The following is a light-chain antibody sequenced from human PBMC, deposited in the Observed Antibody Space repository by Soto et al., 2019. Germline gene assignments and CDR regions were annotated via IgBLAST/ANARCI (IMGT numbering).Light chain of an antibody. CDR3: LSYTSANTRV. J-gene: IGLJ3*02. CDR2: EVN. CDR1: SSDVGGYKV. V-gene: IGLV2-14*01. Sequence: QSVLTQPASVSASPGQSITISFTGTSSDVGGYKVVSWYQHHPGKAPKLMIYEVNNRPSGVSNRFSSSKSGNTASLTLSGLQPEDEADYYCLSYTSANTRVFGGGTKLTVL.